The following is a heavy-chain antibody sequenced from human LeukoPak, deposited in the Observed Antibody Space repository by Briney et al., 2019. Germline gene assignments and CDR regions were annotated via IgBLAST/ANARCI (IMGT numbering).Heavy chain of an antibody. D-gene: IGHD3-10*01. CDR3: AIVNYDVSGRGGYYYYMEV. V-gene: IGHV1-8*01. CDR1: GYTFTSYD. Sequence: ASVKVSCKASGYTFTSYDISGVRQATGQRLEWMGWMNPKSGNTGYAQKLQGRVTMTRDMSTSTLYMEMSSLRAEDTAVYYCAIVNYDVSGRGGYYYYMEVWGKGTTVTVSS. J-gene: IGHJ6*03. CDR2: MNPKSGNT.